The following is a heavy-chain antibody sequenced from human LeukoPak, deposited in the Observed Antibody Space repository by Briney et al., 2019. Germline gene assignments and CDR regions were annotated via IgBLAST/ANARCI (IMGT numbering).Heavy chain of an antibody. Sequence: PSETLSLTCAVYGGSFSGYYWSCIRQPPGEGLECIGEIYHSGSTNYNPSLKSRVTISVDTSKNQFSLKLSSVTAADTAVYYCARGLLTYYYDSSGYYYRRLASAVFDYWGQGTLVTVSS. J-gene: IGHJ4*02. V-gene: IGHV4-34*01. CDR2: IYHSGST. D-gene: IGHD3-22*01. CDR3: ARGLLTYYYDSSGYYYRRLASAVFDY. CDR1: GGSFSGYY.